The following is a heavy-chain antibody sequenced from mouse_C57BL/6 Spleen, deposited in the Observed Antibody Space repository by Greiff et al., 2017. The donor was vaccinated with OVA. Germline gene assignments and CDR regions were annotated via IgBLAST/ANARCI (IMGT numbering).Heavy chain of an antibody. CDR3: ARGGYDYEAMDY. D-gene: IGHD2-2*01. J-gene: IGHJ4*01. CDR2: IDPSDSYT. CDR1: GYTFTSYW. V-gene: IGHV1-59*01. Sequence: VKLQQPGAELVRPGTSVKLSCKASGYTFTSYWMHWVKQRPGQGLEWIGVIDPSDSYTNYNQKFKGKATLTVDTSSSTAYMQLSSLTSEDSAVYYCARGGYDYEAMDYWGQGTSVTVSS.